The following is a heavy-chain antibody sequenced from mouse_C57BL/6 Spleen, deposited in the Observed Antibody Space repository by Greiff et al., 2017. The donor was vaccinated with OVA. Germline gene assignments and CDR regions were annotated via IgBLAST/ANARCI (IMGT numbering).Heavy chain of an antibody. CDR3: TRDSNYCGSSFDY. CDR2: ISSGGGYT. D-gene: IGHD1-1*01. V-gene: IGHV5-9-1*02. Sequence: DVQLVESGEGLVKPGGSLKLSCAASGFTFSSYAMSWVRQTPEKSLEWVAYISSGGGYTYYADTVKGRFTISRDKARNTLYLQMSSLKSEDTAMYYCTRDSNYCGSSFDYWGQGTTLTVSS. CDR1: GFTFSSYA. J-gene: IGHJ2*01.